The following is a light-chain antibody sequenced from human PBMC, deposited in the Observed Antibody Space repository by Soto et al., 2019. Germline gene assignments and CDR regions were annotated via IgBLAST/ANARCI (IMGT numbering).Light chain of an antibody. V-gene: IGKV3-20*01. CDR2: GTS. CDR1: QSVSSKY. CDR3: QQYNSYSGT. Sequence: DIVLTQSPGTLSLSPGERATLSCRASQSVSSKYLAWYQQKPGQPPRVLIYGTSIRATGIPERFSGGGSGTDFTLTITRLEPEDFATYYCQQYNSYSGTFDQGTKVEIK. J-gene: IGKJ1*01.